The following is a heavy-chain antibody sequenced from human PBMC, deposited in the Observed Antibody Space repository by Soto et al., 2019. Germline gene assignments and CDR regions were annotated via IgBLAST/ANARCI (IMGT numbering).Heavy chain of an antibody. CDR3: AKPSKDYDFWSGYYRSYMDV. CDR1: GFTFSSYG. CDR2: ISYDGSNK. D-gene: IGHD3-3*01. Sequence: QVQLVESGGGVVQPGRSLRLSCAASGFTFSSYGMHWVRQAPGKGLEWVAAISYDGSNKYYADSVKGRFTISRDNSKNTLYLQMNSLRAEDTAVYYCAKPSKDYDFWSGYYRSYMDVWGKGTTVTVSS. V-gene: IGHV3-30*18. J-gene: IGHJ6*03.